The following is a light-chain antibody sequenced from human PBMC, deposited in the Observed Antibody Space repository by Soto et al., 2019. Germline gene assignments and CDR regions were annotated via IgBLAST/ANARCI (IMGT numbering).Light chain of an antibody. Sequence: EIVMTQSPLSLPVTPGEPASISCRSSQSLLHSNGYNYLDWYLQKPGQSPQLLISLGSNRASGAPDRFSGSGSGTDVTLKISRVEAEDVCIYYGMQSLQTTTVGPGTKVDIK. J-gene: IGKJ3*01. V-gene: IGKV2-28*01. CDR3: MQSLQTTT. CDR1: QSLLHSNGYNY. CDR2: LGS.